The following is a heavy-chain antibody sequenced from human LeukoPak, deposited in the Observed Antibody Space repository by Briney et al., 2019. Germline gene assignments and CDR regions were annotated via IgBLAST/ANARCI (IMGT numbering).Heavy chain of an antibody. V-gene: IGHV1-24*01. J-gene: IGHJ5*02. CDR2: FDPEDGET. CDR3: AMQLERAGYWFDP. Sequence: LVASVKVSCKVSGYTLTELSMHWVRQAPGKGLEWMGGFDPEDGETTYAQKFQGRVTMTEDTSTDTAYMELSSLRSEDTAVYYCAMQLERAGYWFDPWGQGTLVTVSS. CDR1: GYTLTELS. D-gene: IGHD1-1*01.